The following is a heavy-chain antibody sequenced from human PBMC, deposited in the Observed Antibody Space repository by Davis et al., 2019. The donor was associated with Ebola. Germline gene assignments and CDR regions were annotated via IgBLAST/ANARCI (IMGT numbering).Heavy chain of an antibody. CDR2: IYHSGST. V-gene: IGHV4-31*03. J-gene: IGHJ5*02. D-gene: IGHD3-10*01. CDR3: ARAAHWFGELLSYWFDP. CDR1: GGSISSGGYY. Sequence: SETLSLTCTVSGGSISSGGYYWSWVRQHPGKGLEWIGYIYHSGSTYYNPSLKSRVTISVDTSKNQFSLKLSSVTAADTAVYYCARAAHWFGELLSYWFDPWGQGTLVTVSS.